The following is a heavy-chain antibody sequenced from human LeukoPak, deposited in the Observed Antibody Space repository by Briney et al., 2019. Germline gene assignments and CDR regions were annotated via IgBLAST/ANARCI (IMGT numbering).Heavy chain of an antibody. Sequence: ASVKVSCKASGYTFTSYDINWVRQATGQGLEWMGWMNANSGDTGYAQKFQGRVTMTRNTSISTAYMELSSLRSEDTAVYYCARGREYSSGWYPYYYYGMDVWGQGTTVTVSS. CDR1: GYTFTSYD. CDR2: MNANSGDT. J-gene: IGHJ6*02. V-gene: IGHV1-8*01. D-gene: IGHD6-19*01. CDR3: ARGREYSSGWYPYYYYGMDV.